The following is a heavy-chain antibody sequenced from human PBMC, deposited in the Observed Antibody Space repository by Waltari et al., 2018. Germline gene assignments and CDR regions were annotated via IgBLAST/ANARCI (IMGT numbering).Heavy chain of an antibody. V-gene: IGHV3-74*03. CDR3: ARAGLLGAFDV. J-gene: IGHJ3*01. CDR1: GFPFGRSW. D-gene: IGHD2-15*01. Sequence: EVQLVESGGGLVQPGGSLGLSCAASGFPFGRSWIHWVRQFPGKGLMWVSRINNDGSSTVYADSVKGRFTISRDDAKNTVSLQMNNLSAEDTALYYCARAGLLGAFDVWGQGTMVTVSS. CDR2: INNDGSST.